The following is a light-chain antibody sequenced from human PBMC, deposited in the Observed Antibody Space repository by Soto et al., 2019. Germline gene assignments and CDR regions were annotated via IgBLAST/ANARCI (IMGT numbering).Light chain of an antibody. CDR1: KSVTTR. CDR2: GAS. CDR3: QQYGGSPIT. J-gene: IGKJ5*01. V-gene: IGKV3-20*01. Sequence: IVLTQSPGTLSLSPGERVTLSCRASKSVTTRLAWYQHKPGQAPTLLMPGASNRASGVPVRSSGSGSGTDFTLTITRLEPEDFALYYCQQYGGSPITFGLGTRLEIK.